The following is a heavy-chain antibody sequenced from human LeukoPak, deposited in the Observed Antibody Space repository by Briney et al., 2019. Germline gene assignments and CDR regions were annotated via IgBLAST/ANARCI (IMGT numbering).Heavy chain of an antibody. CDR2: MNPNSGNT. CDR1: GYTFASYD. J-gene: IGHJ5*02. Sequence: GASVKVSCKASGYTFASYDINWVRQATGQGLEWMGWMNPNSGNTGYAQKFQGRVTITENTSISTAYMELSSLRSEDTAIYYCARGRTSGTYNWFDPWGQGTLVTVSS. V-gene: IGHV1-8*01. CDR3: ARGRTSGTYNWFDP. D-gene: IGHD3-10*01.